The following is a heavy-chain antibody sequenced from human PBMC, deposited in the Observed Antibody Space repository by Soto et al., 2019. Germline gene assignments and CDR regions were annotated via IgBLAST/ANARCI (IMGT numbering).Heavy chain of an antibody. CDR2: INAGNGNT. V-gene: IGHV1-3*01. CDR3: ARAPSLAAAGRGEYFQH. J-gene: IGHJ1*01. D-gene: IGHD6-13*01. Sequence: QVQLVQSGAEVKKPGASVKVSCKASGYTFTSYAMHWVRQAPGQRLEWMGWINAGNGNTKYSQKFQGRVTITRVTSASTAYMELSSLRSEDTAVYYCARAPSLAAAGRGEYFQHWGQGTLVTVSS. CDR1: GYTFTSYA.